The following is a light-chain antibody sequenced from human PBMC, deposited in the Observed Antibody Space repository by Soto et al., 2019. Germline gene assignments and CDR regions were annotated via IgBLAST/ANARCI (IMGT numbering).Light chain of an antibody. CDR1: ESVRTS. CDR3: QQHNNWPT. Sequence: DIVMTQSPDSLAVSPGERATLSCRASESVRTSLAWYQQKPGQAPSLLIYGASKRATGIPARFSGSGSGTDFTLTISSLEPEDFAVYFCQQHNNWPTFGQGTRLEIK. V-gene: IGKV3-11*01. CDR2: GAS. J-gene: IGKJ5*01.